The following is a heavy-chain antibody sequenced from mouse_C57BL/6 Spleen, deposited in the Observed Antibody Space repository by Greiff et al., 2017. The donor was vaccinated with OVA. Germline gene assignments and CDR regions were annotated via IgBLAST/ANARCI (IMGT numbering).Heavy chain of an antibody. D-gene: IGHD1-1*01. CDR1: GYTFTSYW. J-gene: IGHJ2*01. CDR3: ARKGATITTPLDY. CDR2: IDPSDSFT. Sequence: QVQLQQPGAELVKPGASVKLSCKASGYTFTSYWMQWVKQRPGQGLEWIGEIDPSDSFTNYNQKFKGKATLTVDTSSSTAYMQLSSLTSEDSAVYYCARKGATITTPLDYWGQGTTLTVSS. V-gene: IGHV1-50*01.